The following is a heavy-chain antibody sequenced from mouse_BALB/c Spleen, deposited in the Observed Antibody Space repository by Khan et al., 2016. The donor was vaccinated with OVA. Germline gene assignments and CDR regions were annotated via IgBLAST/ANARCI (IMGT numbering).Heavy chain of an antibody. CDR2: IWAGGST. D-gene: IGHD1-1*02. J-gene: IGHJ3*01. Sequence: QVQLKESGPGLVAPSQSLSITCTVSGFSLTSYGVHWVRQFPGKGLEWLGVIWAGGSTNYNSALMSRLSISKDNSKSQVFLKMSSLTTDDTAMYYCARAYGLWFAYWGQGTLVTVSA. CDR1: GFSLTSYG. CDR3: ARAYGLWFAY. V-gene: IGHV2-9*02.